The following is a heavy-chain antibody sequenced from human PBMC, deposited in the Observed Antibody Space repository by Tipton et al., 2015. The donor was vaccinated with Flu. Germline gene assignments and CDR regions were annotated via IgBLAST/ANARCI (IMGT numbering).Heavy chain of an antibody. D-gene: IGHD3-10*01. J-gene: IGHJ4*02. CDR1: GGSISSYY. CDR3: ARQDPSPLRGFRFEY. Sequence: TLSLTCTVSGGSISSYYWSWIRQPPGKGLEWIGYIYYSGSTNYNPSLKSRVTISVDTSKNQFSLKLSSVTAADTAVYYCARQDPSPLRGFRFEYWGQGTLVTVSS. CDR2: IYYSGST. V-gene: IGHV4-59*08.